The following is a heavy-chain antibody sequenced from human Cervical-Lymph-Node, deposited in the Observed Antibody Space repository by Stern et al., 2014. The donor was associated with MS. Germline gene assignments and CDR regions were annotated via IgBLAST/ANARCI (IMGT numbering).Heavy chain of an antibody. D-gene: IGHD1-1*01. Sequence: EVQLVESGGGLVQPGGSLRLSCAASGFTFSIYWMNWVRQVPGKGLVWVSRINSDGSSSNYADSVKGRFTISRDNAKKTLFLQMNGLRAEDTGTYYCAKVGTSGVRFFDAWGQGTVVAVSS. CDR2: INSDGSSS. CDR3: AKVGTSGVRFFDA. CDR1: GFTFSIYW. J-gene: IGHJ1*01. V-gene: IGHV3-74*02.